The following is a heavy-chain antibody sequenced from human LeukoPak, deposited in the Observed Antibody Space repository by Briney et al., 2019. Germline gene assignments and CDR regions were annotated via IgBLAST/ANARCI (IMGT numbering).Heavy chain of an antibody. CDR1: GYTFTGYY. CDR3: AREVDDYGDFKRGFDY. CDR2: INPNSGGT. D-gene: IGHD4-17*01. V-gene: IGHV1-2*06. Sequence: GASVKVSCKASGYTFTGYYMHWVRQAPGQGLEWMGRINPNSGGTNYAQKFQGRVTMTRDTSISTAYMELSRPRSDDTAVYYCAREVDDYGDFKRGFDYWGQGTLITVSS. J-gene: IGHJ4*02.